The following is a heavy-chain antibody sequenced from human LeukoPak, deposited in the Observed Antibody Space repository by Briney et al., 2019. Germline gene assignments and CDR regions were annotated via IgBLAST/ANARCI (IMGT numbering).Heavy chain of an antibody. D-gene: IGHD4-17*01. V-gene: IGHV4-4*02. J-gene: IGHJ6*03. CDR3: AKRRHDYGDYYQMDV. Sequence: PSETLSLTCTVSGVSISSNNWWSWVRPPPGKGLEWIGEIYRSGSTNYNPSLKSRVTISVDKSKNQFSLKLSSVTAADTAVYYCAKRRHDYGDYYQMDVWGKGTTVTVSS. CDR1: GVSISSNNW. CDR2: IYRSGST.